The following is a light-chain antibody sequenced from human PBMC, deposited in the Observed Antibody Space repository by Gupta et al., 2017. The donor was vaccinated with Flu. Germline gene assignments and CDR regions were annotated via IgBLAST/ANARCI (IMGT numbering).Light chain of an antibody. V-gene: IGLV3-21*02. J-gene: IGLJ1*01. Sequence: SYVLTQPPSVSVAPGPTARVTCSGNGLGSKGVHWYQQKPGQAPVLFVYDDRDRPSGIPERLSGSNSGNTATLTISRVEAGDAADYYCQVWDSSSAHYVFGTGTKVTVL. CDR2: DDR. CDR3: QVWDSSSAHYV. CDR1: GLGSKG.